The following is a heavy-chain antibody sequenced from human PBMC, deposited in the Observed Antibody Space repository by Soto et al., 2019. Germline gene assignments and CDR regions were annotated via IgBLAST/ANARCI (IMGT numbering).Heavy chain of an antibody. CDR2: IYYSGST. J-gene: IGHJ3*02. CDR1: GGSISSYY. CDR3: ARNQDGYGDNSTFNI. V-gene: IGHV4-59*01. D-gene: IGHD4-17*01. Sequence: ASETLSLTCTVSGGSISSYYWSWIRQPPGKGLEWIGYIYYSGSTNYNPSLKSRVTISVDTSKNQFSLKLSSVTAADTAVYYCARNQDGYGDNSTFNIWAKGKMFTVS.